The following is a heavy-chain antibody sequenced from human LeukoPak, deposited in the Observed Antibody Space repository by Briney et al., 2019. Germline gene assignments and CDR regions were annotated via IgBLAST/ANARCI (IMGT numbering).Heavy chain of an antibody. CDR3: ARGSVLRYFDWLLSEYFDL. Sequence: ASVKVSCKASGYTFTGYYMHWVRQAPGQGLEWMGWINPNSGGTNYAQKFQGRVTMTRDTSISTAYMELSRLRSDDTAVYYCARGSVLRYFDWLLSEYFDLWGRGTLVTVSS. CDR2: INPNSGGT. CDR1: GYTFTGYY. V-gene: IGHV1-2*02. D-gene: IGHD3-9*01. J-gene: IGHJ2*01.